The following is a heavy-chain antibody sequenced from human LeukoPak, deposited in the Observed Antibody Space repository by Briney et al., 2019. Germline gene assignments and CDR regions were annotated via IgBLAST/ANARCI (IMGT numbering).Heavy chain of an antibody. V-gene: IGHV3-21*01. Sequence: GGSLRLSCAASGFTFSSYSMNWVRKAPGKGLEWVSSISSSSSYIYYADSVKGRFTISRDNSKNTMYLQMNSLRAEDTAMYYCARAPMSYDSSGFGGAFDIWGQGTMVTVSS. CDR3: ARAPMSYDSSGFGGAFDI. CDR1: GFTFSSYS. J-gene: IGHJ3*02. CDR2: ISSSSSYI. D-gene: IGHD3-22*01.